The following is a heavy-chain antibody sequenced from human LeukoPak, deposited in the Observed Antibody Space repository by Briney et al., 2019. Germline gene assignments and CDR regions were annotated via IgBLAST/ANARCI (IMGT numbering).Heavy chain of an antibody. CDR2: IKQDGSEK. Sequence: PGGSLRLSCAASGFTFSSYWMSWVRQAPGKGLEWVANIKQDGSEKYYVDSVKGRFTISRDNAKNSLYLQMNSLRAEDTAVYYCARSMLRFLECLDYWGQGTLVTVSS. CDR1: GFTFSSYW. CDR3: ARSMLRFLECLDY. J-gene: IGHJ4*02. V-gene: IGHV3-7*01. D-gene: IGHD3-3*01.